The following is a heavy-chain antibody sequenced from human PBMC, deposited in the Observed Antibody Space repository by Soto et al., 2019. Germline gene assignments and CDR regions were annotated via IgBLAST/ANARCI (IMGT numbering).Heavy chain of an antibody. CDR1: GFTFDDYW. V-gene: IGHV3-7*01. Sequence: EVQLVESGGVLVQPGGSLRLSCVAPGFTFDDYWMNWVRQAPGKGLEWVAIINKDGSGRYYVDSVKGRFTISRDNSKNSLFLQMNSLRAEDTALYYCARDGHNTNDVDHWGQGTLVTVSS. D-gene: IGHD1-20*01. J-gene: IGHJ5*02. CDR2: INKDGSGR. CDR3: ARDGHNTNDVDH.